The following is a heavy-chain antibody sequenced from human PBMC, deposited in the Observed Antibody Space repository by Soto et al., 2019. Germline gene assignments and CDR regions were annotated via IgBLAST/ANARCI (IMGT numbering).Heavy chain of an antibody. CDR1: GDTFISYD. CDR3: ATCLRYFDTYDAFDI. J-gene: IGHJ3*02. D-gene: IGHD3-9*01. CDR2: MNPNSGNT. V-gene: IGHV1-8*01. Sequence: ASVKVSGKASGDTFISYDINGVRQATGQGLEWMGWMNPNSGNTGYAQKFQGRVTMTRNTSISTAYMELSSLRSEDTAVYYCATCLRYFDTYDAFDIWGQGTMVTVSS.